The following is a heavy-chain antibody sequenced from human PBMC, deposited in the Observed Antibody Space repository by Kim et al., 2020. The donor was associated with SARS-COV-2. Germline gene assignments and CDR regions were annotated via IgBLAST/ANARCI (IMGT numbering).Heavy chain of an antibody. Sequence: ASVKVSCKASGYTFTSYDINWVRQATGQGLEWMGWMNPNSGNTGYAQKFQGRVTMTRNTSISTAYMELSSLRSEDTAVYYCARGRIHTEQLSRYYYYYYYMDVWGKGTTVTVSS. CDR3: ARGRIHTEQLSRYYYYYYYMDV. CDR2: MNPNSGNT. J-gene: IGHJ6*03. V-gene: IGHV1-8*01. D-gene: IGHD1-1*01. CDR1: GYTFTSYD.